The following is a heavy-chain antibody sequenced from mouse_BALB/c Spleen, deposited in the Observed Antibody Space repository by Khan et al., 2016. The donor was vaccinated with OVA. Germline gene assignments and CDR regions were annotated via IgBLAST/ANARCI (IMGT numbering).Heavy chain of an antibody. CDR3: VRGRSY. Sequence: EVQLQESGPGLVKPSQSLSLTCTVTGYSITSDYAWNWIRQFPGNRLEWMGYINYSGSTSKKPSLKSRMSISRDTSKNKIFLQLNSVTTEDTATYYCVRGRSYWGQGTLVTVSA. J-gene: IGHJ3*01. CDR1: GYSITSDYA. CDR2: INYSGST. V-gene: IGHV3-2*02.